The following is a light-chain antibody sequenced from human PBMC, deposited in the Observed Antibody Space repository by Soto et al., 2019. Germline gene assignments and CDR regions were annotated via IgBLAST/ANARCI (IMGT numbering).Light chain of an antibody. J-gene: IGLJ2*01. V-gene: IGLV4-69*01. CDR3: QTWGTGIVI. CDR2: LNNDGSH. CDR1: SGHSSYA. Sequence: QPVLTQSPSASASLGASVKLTCTLSSGHSSYAIAWHQQQPEKGPRYLMNLNNDGSHTKGDGIPDRFSGSSSGADRYLTISSLQSEDEADYYCQTWGTGIVIFGGGTKVTVL.